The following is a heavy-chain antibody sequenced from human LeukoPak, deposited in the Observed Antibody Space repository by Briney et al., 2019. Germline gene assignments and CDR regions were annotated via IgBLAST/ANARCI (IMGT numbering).Heavy chain of an antibody. CDR1: GFTFSTYS. CDR3: ARADGGDIDY. D-gene: IGHD2-21*02. CDR2: ISSSYSYT. V-gene: IGHV3-21*01. Sequence: GGSLRLSCAASGFTFSTYSMNWVRQAPGKGLEWVSSISSSYSYTYYAESLKGRLTISRDNAKNALYPQMSSLRAEDTAVYYCARADGGDIDYWGQGTLVTVSS. J-gene: IGHJ4*02.